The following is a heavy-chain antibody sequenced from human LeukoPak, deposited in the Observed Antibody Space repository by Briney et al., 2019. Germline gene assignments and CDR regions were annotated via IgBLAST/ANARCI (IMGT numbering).Heavy chain of an antibody. Sequence: PSETLSLTCTVSGGSISSHYWSWIRQPPGKGLEWIGYIYYSGSTNYNPSLKSRVTISVDTSKNQFSLKLSSVTAADTAVYYCARQWELLRWGQGTLVTVSS. CDR2: IYYSGST. CDR1: GGSISSHY. D-gene: IGHD1-26*01. J-gene: IGHJ4*02. V-gene: IGHV4-59*08. CDR3: ARQWELLR.